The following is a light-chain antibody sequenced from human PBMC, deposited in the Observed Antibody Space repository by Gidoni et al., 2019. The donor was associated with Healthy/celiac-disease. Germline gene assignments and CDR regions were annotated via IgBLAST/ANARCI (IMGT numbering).Light chain of an antibody. CDR2: DVS. V-gene: IGLV2-14*01. Sequence: LTQPASVSGSPGQSITISCTGTSSDVGGYNYVSWYQQHPGKAPKLMIYDVSNRPSGVSNRFSGSKSGNTASLTISGLQAEDEADYYCSSYTSSSTLVVFGGGTKLTVL. CDR1: SSDVGGYNY. J-gene: IGLJ2*01. CDR3: SSYTSSSTLVV.